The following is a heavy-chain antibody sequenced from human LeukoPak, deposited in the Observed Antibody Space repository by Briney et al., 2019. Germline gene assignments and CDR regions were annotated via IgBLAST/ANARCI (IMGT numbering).Heavy chain of an antibody. D-gene: IGHD5-18*01. CDR1: GGSISSHY. J-gene: IGHJ4*02. V-gene: IGHV4-59*11. CDR2: IYYSGST. CDR3: ARAGSYGYRGGYYFDY. Sequence: SETLSLTCTVSGGSISSHYWSWIRQPPGKGLKWIGYIYYSGSTNYNPSLKSRVTISVDTSKNQFSLKLSSVTAADTAVYYCARAGSYGYRGGYYFDYWGQGTLVTVSS.